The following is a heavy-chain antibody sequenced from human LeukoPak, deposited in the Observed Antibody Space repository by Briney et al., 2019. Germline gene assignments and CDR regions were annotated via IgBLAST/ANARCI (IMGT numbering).Heavy chain of an antibody. CDR1: RGTFSSYT. D-gene: IGHD6-19*01. J-gene: IGHJ6*03. CDR2: IIPILGIA. V-gene: IGHV1-69*02. Sequence: SVKVSCKASRGTFSSYTISWVRQAPGQGLEWMGRIIPILGIANYAQKFQGRVTITADKSTSTAYMELSSLRSEDTAVYYCAGAQAVAGPIDYYYMDVWGKGTTVTVSS. CDR3: AGAQAVAGPIDYYYMDV.